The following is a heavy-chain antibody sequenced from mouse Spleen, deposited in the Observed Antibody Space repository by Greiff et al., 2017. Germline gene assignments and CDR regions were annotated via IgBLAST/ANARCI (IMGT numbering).Heavy chain of an antibody. D-gene: IGHD2-1*01. CDR3: NACGNYGDYYAMDY. V-gene: IGHV14-4*02. CDR2: IDPENGDT. Sequence: EVQLQQSGAELVRSGASVKLSCTASGFNIKDYYMHWVKQRPEQGLEWIGWIDPENGDTEYAPKFQGKATMTADTSSNTAYLQLSSLTSEDTAVYYCNACGNYGDYYAMDYWGQGTSVTVSS. CDR1: GFNIKDYY. J-gene: IGHJ4*01.